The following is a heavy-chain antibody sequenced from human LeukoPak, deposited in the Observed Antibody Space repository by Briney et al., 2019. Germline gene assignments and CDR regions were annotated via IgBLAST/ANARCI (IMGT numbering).Heavy chain of an antibody. CDR2: IYTSGST. J-gene: IGHJ6*03. CDR3: AREKSDGGSYYIANYYYYMDV. V-gene: IGHV4-61*02. Sequence: SETLSLTCTVSGGSISSGSYYWGWIRQPAGKGLEWIGRIYTSGSTNYNPSLKSRVTISVDTSKNQFSLKLSSVTAADTAVYYCAREKSDGGSYYIANYYYYMDVWGKGTTVTVSS. CDR1: GGSISSGSYY. D-gene: IGHD1-26*01.